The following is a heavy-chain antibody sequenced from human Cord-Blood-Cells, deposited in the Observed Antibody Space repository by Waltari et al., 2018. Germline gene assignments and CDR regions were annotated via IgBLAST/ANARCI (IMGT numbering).Heavy chain of an antibody. V-gene: IGHV4-4*07. CDR2: IYHSGST. Sequence: QVQLQELGPGLVKPSETLSLTGTVSGGSISSYYWSGFRQPAGKGLGRVGRIYHSGSTNYNPSLNGRVTMSVYTSKSQFSLKLSSVTAADTAVYYCAGNELGNDAFDFWGQGTMVTVSS. D-gene: IGHD1-1*01. CDR3: AGNELGNDAFDF. CDR1: GGSISSYY. J-gene: IGHJ3*01.